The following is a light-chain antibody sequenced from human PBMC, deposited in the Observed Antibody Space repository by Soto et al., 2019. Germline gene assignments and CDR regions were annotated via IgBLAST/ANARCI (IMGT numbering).Light chain of an antibody. CDR2: ASS. J-gene: IGKJ1*01. Sequence: IQLTQSPSSLSASVGDRVTVTCRASQGIGTYLVWYQQKSGKAPTVLIYASSTLQTGVPSRFRGSGSGTDFSLTISSLHPEHVPTYYCQQVDSYPRTFGQGTKVDIK. CDR1: QGIGTY. V-gene: IGKV1-9*01. CDR3: QQVDSYPRT.